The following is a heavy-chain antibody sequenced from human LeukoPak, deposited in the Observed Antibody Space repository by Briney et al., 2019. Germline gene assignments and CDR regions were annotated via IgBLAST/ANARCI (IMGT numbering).Heavy chain of an antibody. J-gene: IGHJ4*02. Sequence: GGSLRLSCAASGFTFDDYTMHWVRQAPGKGLEWVSLISWDGGSTYYADSVKGRFTISRDNSKNSLYLQMNSLRTEDTALYYCAKDKGESSSWGTFDYWGQGTLVTVSS. D-gene: IGHD6-13*01. V-gene: IGHV3-43*01. CDR3: AKDKGESSSWGTFDY. CDR2: ISWDGGST. CDR1: GFTFDDYT.